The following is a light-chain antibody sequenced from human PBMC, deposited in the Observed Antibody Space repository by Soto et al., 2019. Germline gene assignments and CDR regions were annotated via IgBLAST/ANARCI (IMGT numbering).Light chain of an antibody. CDR1: RRDVGSYNY. V-gene: IGLV2-14*01. CDR2: DVS. Sequence: QSVLTQPASVSGSPGQSITISCTGTRRDVGSYNYVSWYQQRPGKAPRLMIYDVSDRPSGISIRFSGSKSGNTASLTISGLQAEDEADYFCSSYTSSSTVVFGGGTKLTVL. CDR3: SSYTSSSTVV. J-gene: IGLJ3*02.